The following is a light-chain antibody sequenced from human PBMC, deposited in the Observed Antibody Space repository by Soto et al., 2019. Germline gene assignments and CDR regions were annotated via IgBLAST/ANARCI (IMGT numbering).Light chain of an antibody. CDR1: SSNIGAGYD. CDR2: GNS. J-gene: IGLJ2*01. CDR3: QSYDGSVSGSI. V-gene: IGLV1-40*01. Sequence: QSVLTQPPSVSGAPGQRVTISCTGSSSNIGAGYDVHWYQQLPGTAPKLLIYGNSNRPSGVPDRFSGSKSGTSAPLPITGIVAEDEGDYSCQSYDGSVSGSIFGGGT.